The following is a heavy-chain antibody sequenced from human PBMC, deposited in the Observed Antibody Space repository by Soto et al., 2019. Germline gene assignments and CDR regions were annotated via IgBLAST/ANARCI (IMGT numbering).Heavy chain of an antibody. CDR3: ARAKGIHYYYDFWSGYRSYFDY. CDR1: GFTFSSYA. J-gene: IGHJ4*02. V-gene: IGHV3-30-3*01. D-gene: IGHD3-3*01. Sequence: PGGSLRLCCAASGFTFSSYAMHWVRQAPGKGLEWVAVISYDGSNKYYADSVKGRFTISRDNSKNTLYLQMNSLRAEDTAVYYCARAKGIHYYYDFWSGYRSYFDYWGQGTLVTVSS. CDR2: ISYDGSNK.